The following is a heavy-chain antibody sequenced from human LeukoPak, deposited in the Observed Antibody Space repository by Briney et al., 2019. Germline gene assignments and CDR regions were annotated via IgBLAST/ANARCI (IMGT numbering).Heavy chain of an antibody. CDR2: LYHSGAA. V-gene: IGHV4-59*08. CDR1: GDSISNYY. J-gene: IGHJ6*03. D-gene: IGHD1/OR15-1a*01. CDR3: ARLGKTYYMDV. Sequence: PSETLSLTCTVSGDSISNYYWTWIRQTPGKGLEWIGNLYHSGAADYNPSLKTRVTTSVDTSKAQFSLSLRSSTAADTAVYFCARLGKTYYMDVWGTGTTVTVSS.